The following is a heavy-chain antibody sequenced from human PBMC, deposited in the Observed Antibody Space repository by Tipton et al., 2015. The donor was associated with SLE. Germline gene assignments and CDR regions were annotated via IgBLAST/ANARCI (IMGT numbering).Heavy chain of an antibody. CDR1: GFSFSSYS. Sequence: SLRLSCAASGFSFSSYSMKWVRQAPGKGLEWVSSISSSSNYIYYADSLKGRFTISRDNAKNSLFLQMNSLRAEDTAVYYCARAPGYYYDSSGYYDFDYWGQGTLVTVSS. CDR2: ISSSSNYI. D-gene: IGHD3-22*01. V-gene: IGHV3-21*03. CDR3: ARAPGYYYDSSGYYDFDY. J-gene: IGHJ4*02.